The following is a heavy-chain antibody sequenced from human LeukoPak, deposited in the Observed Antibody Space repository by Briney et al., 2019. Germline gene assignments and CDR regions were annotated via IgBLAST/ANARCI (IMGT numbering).Heavy chain of an antibody. J-gene: IGHJ4*02. V-gene: IGHV4-39*07. CDR3: AREDSGSYYYDY. D-gene: IGHD1-26*01. CDR2: IYYSGST. Sequence: SETLSLTCTVSGGSISSSSYYWGWIRQPPGKGLEWIGSIYYSGSTYYNPSLKSRVTISVDKSKNQFSLKLSSVTAADTAVYYCAREDSGSYYYDYWGQGTLVTVSS. CDR1: GGSISSSSYY.